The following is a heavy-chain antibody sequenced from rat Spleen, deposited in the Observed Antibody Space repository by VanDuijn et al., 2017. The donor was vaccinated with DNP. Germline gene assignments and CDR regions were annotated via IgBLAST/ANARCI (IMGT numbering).Heavy chain of an antibody. D-gene: IGHD3-1*01. Sequence: QVQLKESGPGLVQPSQTLSLTCTVSGFSLTSNSVHWVRQPPGKGLEWVGAIWTGGSTDYNSALKSRLTISRDTFKNQVFLKMTSLQTEDTAIFFCTRGRIHPFDYWGQGVMVTVSS. CDR2: IWTGGST. CDR3: TRGRIHPFDY. J-gene: IGHJ2*01. CDR1: GFSLTSNS. V-gene: IGHV2-1*01.